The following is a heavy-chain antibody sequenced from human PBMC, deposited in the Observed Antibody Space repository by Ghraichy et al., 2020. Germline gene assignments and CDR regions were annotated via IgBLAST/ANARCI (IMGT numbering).Heavy chain of an antibody. CDR3: ARYGGNSGGYYYYGMDV. J-gene: IGHJ6*02. D-gene: IGHD4-23*01. CDR1: GYTFTGYY. CDR2: INPNSGGT. V-gene: IGHV1-2*02. Sequence: ASVKVSCKASGYTFTGYYMHWVRQAPGQGLEWMGWINPNSGGTNYAQKFQGRVTMTRDTSISTAYMELSRLRSDDTAVYYCARYGGNSGGYYYYGMDVWGQGTTVTVSS.